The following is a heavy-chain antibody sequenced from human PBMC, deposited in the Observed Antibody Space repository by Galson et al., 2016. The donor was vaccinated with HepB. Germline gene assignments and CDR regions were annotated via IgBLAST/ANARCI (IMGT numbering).Heavy chain of an antibody. D-gene: IGHD4-11*01. CDR2: IHWHDNK. J-gene: IGHJ4*02. CDR1: GFSLSTNGVG. V-gene: IGHV2-5*01. CDR3: VRRRWDYNHYFDY. Sequence: ALVKPTQTLTLTCTFSGFSLSTNGVGVGWVRRSPGKALEWLALIHWHDNKRYSPSLNDRLTITKDTSKNQVVLTMTNMDPVDTATYYCVRRRWDYNHYFDYWGQGTLVTVSS.